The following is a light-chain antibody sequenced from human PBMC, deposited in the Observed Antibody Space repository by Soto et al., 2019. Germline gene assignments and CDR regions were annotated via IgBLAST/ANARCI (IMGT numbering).Light chain of an antibody. CDR1: SGHSSYA. J-gene: IGLJ2*01. CDR2: VNTDGSH. CDR3: QTWGAGFSVV. V-gene: IGLV4-69*01. Sequence: QPVLTQSPSASASLGASVKLTCTLSSGHSSYAIAWHQQQPEKGPRYLMKVNTDGSHNKGDGLPDRFSGSSSGAERYLTISSLQSEDEADYYCQTWGAGFSVVFGGGTKLTVL.